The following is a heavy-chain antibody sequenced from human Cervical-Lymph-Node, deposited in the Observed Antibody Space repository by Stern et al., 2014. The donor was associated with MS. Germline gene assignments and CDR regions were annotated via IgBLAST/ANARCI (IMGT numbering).Heavy chain of an antibody. CDR2: IVPADLDS. Sequence: DVQLVESGAEVKKPGESLKISCKGSGYNFGDYWIGWVRQKPGKGLEWMGTIVPADLDSRYSQSFEGQVTISADESISTAFLQSSSLKASDTGIYYCARHQPAATFAMDVWGQGTTVIVSS. CDR1: GYNFGDYW. V-gene: IGHV5-51*01. J-gene: IGHJ6*02. D-gene: IGHD2-2*01. CDR3: ARHQPAATFAMDV.